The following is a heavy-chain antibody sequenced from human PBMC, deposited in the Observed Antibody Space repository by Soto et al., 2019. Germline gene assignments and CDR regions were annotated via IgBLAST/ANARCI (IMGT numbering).Heavy chain of an antibody. Sequence: QVQLVQSGAEVKKPGSSVKVSCKASGGTFSSYAISWVRQAPGQGLEWMGGIIPISDTTNYAQKFQGRVTITADESTSTADMERSSLRSEDTAVYYCARSQGSSTSLEIYYYYYYGMDVWGQGTTVTVSS. CDR2: IIPISDTT. J-gene: IGHJ6*02. D-gene: IGHD2-2*01. CDR3: ARSQGSSTSLEIYYYYYYGMDV. V-gene: IGHV1-69*01. CDR1: GGTFSSYA.